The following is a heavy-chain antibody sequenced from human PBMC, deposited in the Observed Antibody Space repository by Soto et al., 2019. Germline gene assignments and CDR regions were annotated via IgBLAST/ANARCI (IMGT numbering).Heavy chain of an antibody. CDR1: GFTFSDYY. V-gene: IGHV3-11*01. Sequence: QVQLMESGGGLVKPGGSLRLSCAASGFTFSDYYMSWIRQAPGEGLEWVLYISSSGSTIYYADSVKGRFTISRDNAKNSLYLQMNSLRAEDTAVYYCARGEHPAHIVGATKDYWGQGTLVTVSS. J-gene: IGHJ4*02. CDR2: ISSSGSTI. D-gene: IGHD1-26*01. CDR3: ARGEHPAHIVGATKDY.